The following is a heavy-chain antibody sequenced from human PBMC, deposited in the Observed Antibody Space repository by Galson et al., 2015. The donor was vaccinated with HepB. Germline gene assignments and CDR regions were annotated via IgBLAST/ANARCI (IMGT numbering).Heavy chain of an antibody. CDR3: ARDRLEQWSDYYYYGMDV. D-gene: IGHD6-19*01. Sequence: SLRLSCAASGFTFSSYGMHWVRQAPGKGLEWVAVIWYDGSNKYYADSVKGRFTISRDNSKNTLYLQMNSLRAEDTAVYYCARDRLEQWSDYYYYGMDVWGQGTMVTVSS. CDR1: GFTFSSYG. V-gene: IGHV3-33*01. CDR2: IWYDGSNK. J-gene: IGHJ6*02.